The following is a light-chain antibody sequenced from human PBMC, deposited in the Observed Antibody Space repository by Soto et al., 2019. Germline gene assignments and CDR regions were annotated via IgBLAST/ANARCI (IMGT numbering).Light chain of an antibody. CDR1: QSVLYSSDNENY. CDR2: WAS. V-gene: IGKV4-1*01. CDR3: QQYYSTPLT. Sequence: DIVMTQSPDSLAVSLGERATINCKSSQSVLYSSDNENYLAWYQQKPGHPPKLLIYWASTRESGVPDRFSGSGYGTHSTLTISSLQPEDVALYYCQQYYSTPLTFGGGTKVEI. J-gene: IGKJ4*01.